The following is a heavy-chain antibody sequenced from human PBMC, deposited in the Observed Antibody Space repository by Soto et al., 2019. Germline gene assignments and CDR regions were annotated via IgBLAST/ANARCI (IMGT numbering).Heavy chain of an antibody. V-gene: IGHV3-33*01. CDR2: IWYDGRNK. J-gene: IGHJ3*02. CDR1: GVTHCSSG. CDR3: ARANRWELLGAFDI. Sequence: PGGALRRSCAPSGVTHCSSGMQWVRQAQSKGLEWVAVIWYDGRNKYYADSVKGRFTISRDNSKNTLDLQMNSLGAEDTAVFYCARANRWELLGAFDIWGQGTMVTVSS. D-gene: IGHD1-26*01.